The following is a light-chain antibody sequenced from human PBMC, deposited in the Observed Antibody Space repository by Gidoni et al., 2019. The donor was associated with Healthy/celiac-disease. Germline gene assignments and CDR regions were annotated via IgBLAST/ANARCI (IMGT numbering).Light chain of an antibody. Sequence: ELVLTQSPVTLSLSPGERATLSCRASQSVSSSYLAWYQQKPGQAPSLLIYGASSRAAGIPDRFSGSGSGTDFTLTISRLEPEDFAVYYCQQYGSSRVTFGQGTKVEIK. V-gene: IGKV3-20*01. CDR1: QSVSSSY. CDR3: QQYGSSRVT. J-gene: IGKJ1*01. CDR2: GAS.